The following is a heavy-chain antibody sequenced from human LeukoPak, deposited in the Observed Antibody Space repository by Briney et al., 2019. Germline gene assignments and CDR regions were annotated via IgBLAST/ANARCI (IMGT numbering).Heavy chain of an antibody. CDR1: GFTFSSYA. J-gene: IGHJ5*02. V-gene: IGHV3-23*01. CDR3: AKAPFVRLGRPNWFDP. Sequence: PGGSLRLSCAASGFTFSSYAMSWVRQAPGKGLEWVSAISGSGGSTYYADSVKGRFTISRDNTKNTLYLQMNSLRAEDTAVYYCAKAPFVRLGRPNWFDPWGQGTLVTVSS. D-gene: IGHD3-16*01. CDR2: ISGSGGST.